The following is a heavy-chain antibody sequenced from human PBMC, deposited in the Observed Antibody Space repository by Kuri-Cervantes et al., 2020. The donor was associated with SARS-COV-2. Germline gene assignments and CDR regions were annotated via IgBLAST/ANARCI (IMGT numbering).Heavy chain of an antibody. CDR2: IIPIFGTA. Sequence: SVKVSCKASGGTFSSYAISWVRQAPGQGLEWMGGIIPIFGTANYAQKFQGRVTITADESTSTAYMELSSLRSEDTAVCYCARRGSGWSNWFDPWGQGTLVTVSS. CDR3: ARRGSGWSNWFDP. D-gene: IGHD6-19*01. CDR1: GGTFSSYA. V-gene: IGHV1-69*13. J-gene: IGHJ5*02.